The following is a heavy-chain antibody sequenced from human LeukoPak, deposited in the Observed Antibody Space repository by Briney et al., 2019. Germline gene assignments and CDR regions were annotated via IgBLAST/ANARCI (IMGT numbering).Heavy chain of an antibody. Sequence: SETLSLTCTVSGGSISSYYWSWIRQPAGKGLEWIGRIYTSGSTNYNPSLKSRVTMSVDTSKNQFSLKLSSVTAADTAVYYCARGGSSSWSQAGGAFDIWGQGTMVTVSS. J-gene: IGHJ3*02. V-gene: IGHV4-4*07. CDR3: ARGGSSSWSQAGGAFDI. CDR1: GGSISSYY. CDR2: IYTSGST. D-gene: IGHD6-13*01.